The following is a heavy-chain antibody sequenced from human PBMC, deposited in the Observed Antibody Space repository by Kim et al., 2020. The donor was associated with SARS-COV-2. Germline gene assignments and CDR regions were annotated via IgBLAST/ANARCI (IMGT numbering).Heavy chain of an antibody. J-gene: IGHJ3*02. D-gene: IGHD3-10*01. Sequence: SVKVSCKASGYTFTSYAISWVRQAPGQGLEWMGGIIPDYGKTNYAQKFQGRVTMTADTSTSTAYMELSSLRSEDTAVYYCARDYGSCTRYYSDVVDIWG. CDR2: IIPDYGKT. CDR1: GYTFTSYA. V-gene: IGHV1-69*06. CDR3: ARDYGSCTRYYSDVVDI.